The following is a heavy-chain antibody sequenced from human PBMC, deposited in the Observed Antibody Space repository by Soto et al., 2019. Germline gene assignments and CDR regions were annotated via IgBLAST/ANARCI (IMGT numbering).Heavy chain of an antibody. CDR2: VDPEESET. V-gene: IGHV1-69-2*01. Sequence: ASVKVSCKVSGYTFTDHYVHWVQQAPRKGLEWLGLVDPEESETIYAEKFQGRVTITADTSTDTAYMELRSLRSEDTGVYYCAYGSGSYLHYFEYWGQGTLVTVSS. CDR1: GYTFTDHY. D-gene: IGHD3-10*01. CDR3: AYGSGSYLHYFEY. J-gene: IGHJ4*02.